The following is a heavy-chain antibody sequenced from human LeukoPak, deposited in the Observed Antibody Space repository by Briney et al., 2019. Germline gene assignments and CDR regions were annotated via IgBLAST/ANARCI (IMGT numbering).Heavy chain of an antibody. D-gene: IGHD2-21*02. J-gene: IGHJ4*02. Sequence: PGGSLRLSCAASGFTFNSYWMSWVRKAPGKGLEWVANIKQDGSEKYYVDSVKGRFTISRDNAKNSLYLQMNSLRAEDTAVYYCARLCGGDCSFAYWGQGTLVTVSS. CDR2: IKQDGSEK. CDR1: GFTFNSYW. CDR3: ARLCGGDCSFAY. V-gene: IGHV3-7*03.